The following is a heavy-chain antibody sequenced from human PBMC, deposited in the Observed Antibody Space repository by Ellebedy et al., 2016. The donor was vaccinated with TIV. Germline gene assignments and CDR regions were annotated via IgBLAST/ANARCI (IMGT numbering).Heavy chain of an antibody. Sequence: ASVKVSCKASGYTFTSYAMNWVRQAPGQGLEWMGWINTNTGNPTYAQGFTGRFVFSLDTSVSTAYLQISSLKAEDTAVYYCASSETIAVAGRPSWFDPWGQGTLVTVSS. CDR1: GYTFTSYA. D-gene: IGHD6-19*01. J-gene: IGHJ5*02. V-gene: IGHV7-4-1*02. CDR3: ASSETIAVAGRPSWFDP. CDR2: INTNTGNP.